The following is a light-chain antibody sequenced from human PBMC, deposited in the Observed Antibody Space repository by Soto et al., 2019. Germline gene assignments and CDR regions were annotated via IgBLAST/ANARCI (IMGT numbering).Light chain of an antibody. Sequence: DIVMTQSPDSLAVSLGERATINCKSSQSVLYSSNNRNYLAWYQQKPGQPPKLLIYWASARESGVPDRFSGSGSGTDFTLTISSLQTEDVAVDYGQQYFSTPWTFGQGTKVESK. V-gene: IGKV4-1*01. J-gene: IGKJ1*01. CDR3: QQYFSTPWT. CDR1: QSVLYSSNNRNY. CDR2: WAS.